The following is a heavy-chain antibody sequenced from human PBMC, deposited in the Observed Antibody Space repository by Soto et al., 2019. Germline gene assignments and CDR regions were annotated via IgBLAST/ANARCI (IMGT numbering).Heavy chain of an antibody. Sequence: QVQLVESGGGVVQPGRSLRLSCAASGFTFSNYGMHWVRQAPGKGLEWVAVISYDGSDKYYADSVKGRFTISRDNSKNALYLQMNSLWTDDTAVYYCAKDRVRYGGSASCYVYFQHWGQGTLVTVSS. V-gene: IGHV3-30*18. CDR1: GFTFSNYG. CDR2: ISYDGSDK. D-gene: IGHD2-2*01. CDR3: AKDRVRYGGSASCYVYFQH. J-gene: IGHJ1*01.